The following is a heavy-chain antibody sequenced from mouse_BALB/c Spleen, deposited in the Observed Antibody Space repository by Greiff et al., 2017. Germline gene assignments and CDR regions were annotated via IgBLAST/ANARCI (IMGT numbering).Heavy chain of an antibody. CDR3: ARQGDPFAY. V-gene: IGHV5-6*01. CDR2: ISSGGSYT. CDR1: GFTFSSYG. J-gene: IGHJ3*01. Sequence: EVKLMESGGDLVKPGGSLKLSCAASGFTFSSYGMSWVRQTPDKRLEWVATISSGGSYTYYPDSVKGRFTISRDNAKNTLYLQMSSLKSEDTAMYYCARQGDPFAYWGQGTLVTVSA.